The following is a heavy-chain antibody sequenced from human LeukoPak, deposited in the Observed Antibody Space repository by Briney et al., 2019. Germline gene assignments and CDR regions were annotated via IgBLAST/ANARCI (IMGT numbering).Heavy chain of an antibody. D-gene: IGHD3-22*01. CDR2: ISGSGGST. CDR1: GFTFSSYA. V-gene: IGHV3-23*01. Sequence: GGSLRLSCAASGFTFSSYAMSWVRQAPGKGLEWVSAISGSGGSTNYADSVKGRFTISRDNSKNTLYLQMNSLRAEDTAVYYCAKVVSSGYYYDSSGYYYDYWGQGTLATVSS. CDR3: AKVVSSGYYYDSSGYYYDY. J-gene: IGHJ4*02.